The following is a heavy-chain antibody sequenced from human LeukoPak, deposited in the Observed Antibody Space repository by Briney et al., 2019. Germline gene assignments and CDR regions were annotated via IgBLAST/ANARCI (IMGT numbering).Heavy chain of an antibody. D-gene: IGHD6-19*01. CDR2: ISANNGKT. CDR1: GCTFTSYG. V-gene: IGHV1-18*01. CDR3: ARARRIVFGQQWLVSFDY. Sequence: GASVTDSLLCSGCTFTSYGISWVRQAPAQGLDWVGWISANNGKTNYAQKLQGRVTMTTDTSTSTAYMELRSLRSDDTAVYYCARARRIVFGQQWLVSFDYWGQGTLVTVSS. J-gene: IGHJ4*02.